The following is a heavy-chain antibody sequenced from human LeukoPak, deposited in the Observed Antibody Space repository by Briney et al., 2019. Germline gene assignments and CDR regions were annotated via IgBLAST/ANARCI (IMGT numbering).Heavy chain of an antibody. Sequence: GGSLRLSCAASKFTFSHYGMHWVRQTPGKGLQWVAVIWSDGSNQYYADSVKGRFTISRDNSNNMVYLQMNSLRADDTGVYYCAKDAQRGFDYSNSLEYWGQGALVSVSS. CDR1: KFTFSHYG. CDR3: AKDAQRGFDYSNSLEY. CDR2: IWSDGSNQ. V-gene: IGHV3-33*06. D-gene: IGHD4-11*01. J-gene: IGHJ4*02.